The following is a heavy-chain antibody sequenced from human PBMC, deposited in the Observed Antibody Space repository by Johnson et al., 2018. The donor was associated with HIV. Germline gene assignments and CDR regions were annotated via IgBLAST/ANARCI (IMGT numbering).Heavy chain of an antibody. CDR1: GFTFSTYD. V-gene: IGHV3-33*06. D-gene: IGHD6-13*01. CDR2: ARFDEVSK. CDR3: AKDFGSSSWHAFDV. Sequence: QVQLVESGGGVVQPGTSLRLSCAASGFTFSTYDMHWVRQAPGKGLEWVAVARFDEVSKYYIDSVTGRFTISRDNSKNTLYLQMNNLRAEDTSVYYCAKDFGSSSWHAFDVWGQGTMVTVSS. J-gene: IGHJ3*01.